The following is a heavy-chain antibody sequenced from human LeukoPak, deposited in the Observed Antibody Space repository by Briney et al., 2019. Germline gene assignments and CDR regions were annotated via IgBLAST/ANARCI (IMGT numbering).Heavy chain of an antibody. CDR3: AREQLVGAVWDY. J-gene: IGHJ4*02. CDR1: GFTFSSYS. CDR2: ISSSSSTI. D-gene: IGHD1-26*01. V-gene: IGHV3-48*02. Sequence: HPGGSLRLSCAASGFTFSSYSMNWVRQAPGKGLEWVSYISSSSSTIYYADSVKGRFTISRDNARNSLHLQMNSLGDDDTAVYYCAREQLVGAVWDYWGQGTLVTVSS.